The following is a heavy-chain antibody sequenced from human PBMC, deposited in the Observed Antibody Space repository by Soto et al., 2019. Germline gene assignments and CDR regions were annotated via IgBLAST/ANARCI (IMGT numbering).Heavy chain of an antibody. Sequence: SETLSLTCTLSGRSISSGDYYWSWIRQPPGKGLERIGYIYYSGSTYYNPSLKSRVTISVDTSKNQFSLKLSSVTAADTAVYYCASLLYGDYYYYYGMDVWGQGTTVTVSS. V-gene: IGHV4-30-4*01. CDR2: IYYSGST. J-gene: IGHJ6*02. D-gene: IGHD4-17*01. CDR1: GRSISSGDYY. CDR3: ASLLYGDYYYYYGMDV.